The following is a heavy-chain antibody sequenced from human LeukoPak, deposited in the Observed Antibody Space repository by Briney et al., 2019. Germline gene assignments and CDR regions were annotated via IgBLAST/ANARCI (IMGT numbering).Heavy chain of an antibody. J-gene: IGHJ4*02. CDR2: ISYDGSNK. V-gene: IGHV3-30-3*01. CDR1: GFTFSSYA. Sequence: QSGGSLRLSRAASGFTFSSYAMHWVRQAPGKGLEWVAVISYDGSNKYYADSVKGRFTISRDNSKNALYLQMNSLRAEDTAVYYCARGRRTTYYYDSSGYYGPIDYWGQGTLVTVSS. CDR3: ARGRRTTYYYDSSGYYGPIDY. D-gene: IGHD3-22*01.